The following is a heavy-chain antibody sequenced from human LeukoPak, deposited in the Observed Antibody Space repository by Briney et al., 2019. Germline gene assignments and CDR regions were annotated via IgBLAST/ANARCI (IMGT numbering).Heavy chain of an antibody. J-gene: IGHJ4*02. Sequence: GGSLRLSCAGSGFTFSSYAMSWVRQAPGKGLEWVANIKQDGSEKYYVDSVKGRFTISRDNAKNSLYLQMNSLRAEDTAVYYCARDAGGHYSTVTGYYNPFYFDYWGQGILVTVSS. CDR2: IKQDGSEK. D-gene: IGHD3-9*01. V-gene: IGHV3-7*01. CDR3: ARDAGGHYSTVTGYYNPFYFDY. CDR1: GFTFSSYA.